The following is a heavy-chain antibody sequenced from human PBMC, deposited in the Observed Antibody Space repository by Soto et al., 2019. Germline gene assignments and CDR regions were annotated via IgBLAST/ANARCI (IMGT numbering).Heavy chain of an antibody. Sequence: QVQLVQSGPELKKPGSSVKVSCKAPGDTFNSYGISWVRQAPGQGLEWMGGIVPMFGTTNLALKFEDRVTIAADELTTTVYMEIRGLTSEDTAVYYCARDLADVHLWDAFDVWGHGTRVTVSS. V-gene: IGHV1-69*01. J-gene: IGHJ3*01. CDR3: ARDLADVHLWDAFDV. D-gene: IGHD6-13*01. CDR2: IVPMFGTT. CDR1: GDTFNSYG.